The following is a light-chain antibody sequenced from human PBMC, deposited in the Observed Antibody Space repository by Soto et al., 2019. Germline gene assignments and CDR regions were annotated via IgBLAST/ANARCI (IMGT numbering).Light chain of an antibody. CDR2: RNN. V-gene: IGLV1-44*01. CDR3: AVWDDTVVV. Sequence: QSVLTQPPSASATPGQRVTISCSGSSPNIGTHPVNWYRHLPGTAPNLLIYRNNQRPSGVPDRSSGSKSDTSASLAISGLQSDDEGDYYCAVWDDTVVVFGGGTKLTVL. CDR1: SPNIGTHP. J-gene: IGLJ2*01.